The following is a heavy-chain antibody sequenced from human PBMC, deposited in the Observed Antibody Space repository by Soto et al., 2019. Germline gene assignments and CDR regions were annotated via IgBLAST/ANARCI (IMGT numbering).Heavy chain of an antibody. J-gene: IGHJ3*02. Sequence: ASVKGSCKASGYTFTGYYMHWVRQAPGQGLEWMGWINPNSGGTNYAQKFQGWVTMTRDTSISTAYMELSRLRSDDTAVYYCARAGIVVVPAAHDAFDIWGQGTMVTVSS. V-gene: IGHV1-2*04. CDR2: INPNSGGT. CDR3: ARAGIVVVPAAHDAFDI. CDR1: GYTFTGYY. D-gene: IGHD2-2*01.